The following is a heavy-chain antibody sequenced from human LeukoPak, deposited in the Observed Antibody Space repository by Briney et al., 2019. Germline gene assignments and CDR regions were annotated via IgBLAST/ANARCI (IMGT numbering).Heavy chain of an antibody. CDR1: GGSISSYY. J-gene: IGHJ4*02. CDR2: IYTRGST. Sequence: SETLSLTCTVSGGSISSYYWSWIRQPAGKGLEWIGRIYTRGSTNYNPSLKSRVTMSVDSSKNQFSLKLSSVTAADTAVYYCAGEGHYYDSSGYYYGGEDYWGQGTLVTVSS. CDR3: AGEGHYYDSSGYYYGGEDY. V-gene: IGHV4-4*07. D-gene: IGHD3-22*01.